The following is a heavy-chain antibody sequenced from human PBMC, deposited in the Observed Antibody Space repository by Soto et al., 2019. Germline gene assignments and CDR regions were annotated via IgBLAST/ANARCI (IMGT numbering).Heavy chain of an antibody. D-gene: IGHD2-2*01. Sequence: ASVKVSCKASGYTFTYYYMHWVRQAPGQGLEWMGIINPSGGSTSYAQKFQGRVTMTGDTPTSTVHMEVSSLTSEDTAVYFCARGHCTSTSCHYYYYGMDVWGQGTTVTVSS. CDR1: GYTFTYYY. CDR2: INPSGGST. J-gene: IGHJ6*02. CDR3: ARGHCTSTSCHYYYYGMDV. V-gene: IGHV1-46*01.